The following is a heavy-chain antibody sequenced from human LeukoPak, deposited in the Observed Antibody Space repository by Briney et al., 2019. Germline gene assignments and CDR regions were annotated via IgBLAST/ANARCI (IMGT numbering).Heavy chain of an antibody. D-gene: IGHD1-14*01. CDR2: IYHSGST. CDR1: GGSISSSNW. CDR3: ARVSSDNLDY. Sequence: SETLSLTCAASGGSISSSNWWSWVRQPPGMGLEWIGEIYHSGSTNYNLSLTSRVTISVDKSKNQFSLKLSSVTAADTAVYYCARVSSDNLDYWGQGTLVTVSS. V-gene: IGHV4-4*02. J-gene: IGHJ4*02.